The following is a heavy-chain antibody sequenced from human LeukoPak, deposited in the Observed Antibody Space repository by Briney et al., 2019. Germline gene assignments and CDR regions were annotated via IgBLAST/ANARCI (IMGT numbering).Heavy chain of an antibody. J-gene: IGHJ4*02. CDR2: IYDSGST. Sequence: SETLSLTCTVSGGSIRSSYYYWGWIRQPPGKGLEWIGSIYDSGSTYYNPSLKSRVTISVDTSKNQFSLKLNSVTAADTAVYYCARVSMVYALNYFDYWGQGTLVTVSS. D-gene: IGHD2-8*01. CDR1: GGSIRSSYYY. V-gene: IGHV4-39*01. CDR3: ARVSMVYALNYFDY.